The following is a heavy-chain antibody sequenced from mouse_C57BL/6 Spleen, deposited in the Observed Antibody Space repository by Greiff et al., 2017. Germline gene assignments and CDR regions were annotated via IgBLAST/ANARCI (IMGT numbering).Heavy chain of an antibody. CDR2: INPSSGYT. D-gene: IGHD4-1*01. CDR1: GYTFTSYT. CDR3: ARDWSYAMDY. V-gene: IGHV1-4*01. Sequence: VQLQESGAELARPGASVKMSCKASGYTFTSYTMHWVKQRPGQGLEWIGYINPSSGYTKYNQKFKDKATLTADKSSSTAYMQLSSLTSEDSAVYYCARDWSYAMDYWGQGTSVTVSS. J-gene: IGHJ4*01.